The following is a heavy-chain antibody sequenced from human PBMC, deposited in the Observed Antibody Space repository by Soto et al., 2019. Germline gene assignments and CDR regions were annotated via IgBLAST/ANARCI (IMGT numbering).Heavy chain of an antibody. Sequence: QVQLVHSGAEVTEPGASVKISCKASGYTFTSFYIHWVRQAPGQGLEWVGIVNPNGGSTNYAQNFKGRITISRDTSTSTVYMDLSSLRSEATAVYYCVRGLLSGEYWGQGTLVTVSS. CDR1: GYTFTSFY. V-gene: IGHV1-46*03. CDR3: VRGLLSGEY. J-gene: IGHJ4*02. CDR2: VNPNGGST.